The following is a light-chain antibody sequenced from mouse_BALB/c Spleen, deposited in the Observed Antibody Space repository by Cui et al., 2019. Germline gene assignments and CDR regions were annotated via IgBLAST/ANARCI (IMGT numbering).Light chain of an antibody. CDR3: QQRSSYPPST. Sequence: EILLTQSPAIIAASPGEKVTITGSASSSVRYMHWYQQKPGASPKIWIYGISYLAFGVAARFSGSGSGTSFSFTNNSREAEDDATDYCQQRSSYPPSTFGAGTKLELK. CDR2: GIS. V-gene: IGKV4-90*01. J-gene: IGKJ5*01. CDR1: SSVRY.